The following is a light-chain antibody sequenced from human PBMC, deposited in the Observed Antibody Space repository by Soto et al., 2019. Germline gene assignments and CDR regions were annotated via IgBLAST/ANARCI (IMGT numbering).Light chain of an antibody. CDR1: SSDVGGYNY. Sequence: QSALTQPRSVSGSPGQSVTISCTGTSSDVGGYNYVSWYQQHPGKAPKLMIYDVNKRPSGVPDRFSGSKSGNPASLTISGLQAEDEAEYYCCSYAGSYTVVFGGGTKLTVL. J-gene: IGLJ2*01. CDR2: DVN. V-gene: IGLV2-11*01. CDR3: CSYAGSYTVV.